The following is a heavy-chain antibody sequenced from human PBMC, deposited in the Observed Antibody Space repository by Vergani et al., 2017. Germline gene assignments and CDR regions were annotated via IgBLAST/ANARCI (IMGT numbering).Heavy chain of an antibody. V-gene: IGHV1-8*03. Sequence: QVQLVQSGAEVKKPGASVKVSCKASGYTFTSYDINWVRQATGQGLEWMGWMNPKSGNKGYAQKFQGRVTITRNTSISTAYMELSSLRSEDTAVYYCARGHMVRGVYRWFDPWGQGTLVTVSS. CDR1: GYTFTSYD. CDR3: ARGHMVRGVYRWFDP. CDR2: MNPKSGNK. D-gene: IGHD3-10*01. J-gene: IGHJ5*02.